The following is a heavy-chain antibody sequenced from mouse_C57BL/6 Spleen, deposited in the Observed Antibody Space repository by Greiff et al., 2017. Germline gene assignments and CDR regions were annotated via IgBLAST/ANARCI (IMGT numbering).Heavy chain of an antibody. J-gene: IGHJ3*01. CDR2: IDPETGGT. Sequence: QVQLKESGAELVRPGASVTLSCKASGYTFTDYEMHWVKQTPVHGLEWIGAIDPETGGTAYNQKFKGKAILTADKSSSTAYMELRSLTSEDSAVYYCTRDSSGYSFAYWGQGTLVTVSA. D-gene: IGHD3-2*02. CDR1: GYTFTDYE. CDR3: TRDSSGYSFAY. V-gene: IGHV1-15*01.